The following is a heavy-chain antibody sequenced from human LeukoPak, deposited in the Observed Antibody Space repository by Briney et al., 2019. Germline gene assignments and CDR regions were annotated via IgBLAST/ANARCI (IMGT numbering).Heavy chain of an antibody. J-gene: IGHJ4*02. D-gene: IGHD6-13*01. Sequence: SETLSLTCTVSGGSISTSNYYWGWIRQPPGKGLEWIGNIFYSGSTYYSPSLRSRVTISLDTSRNQFSLKLNSVTAADTAVYYCASHSSSWSPHPFDYWGQGTLVTVSS. CDR3: ASHSSSWSPHPFDY. CDR2: IFYSGST. V-gene: IGHV4-39*07. CDR1: GGSISTSNYY.